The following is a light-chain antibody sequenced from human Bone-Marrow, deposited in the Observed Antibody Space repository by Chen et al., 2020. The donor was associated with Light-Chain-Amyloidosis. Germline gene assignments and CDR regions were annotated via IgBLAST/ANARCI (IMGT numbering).Light chain of an antibody. Sequence: QSALTQPASVSGSPGQSITIPCPGTSSDVGGDNHVSWYQQHPDKAPKLMIYEVTTRPSWVPDRFSGSKSDNTASLTISGLQTEDEADYFCSSYTITNTLVFGSGTRVTVL. CDR1: SSDVGGDNH. CDR2: EVT. J-gene: IGLJ1*01. CDR3: SSYTITNTLV. V-gene: IGLV2-14*01.